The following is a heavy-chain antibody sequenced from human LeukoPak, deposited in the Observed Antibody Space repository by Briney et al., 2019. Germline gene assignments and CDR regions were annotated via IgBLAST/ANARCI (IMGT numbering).Heavy chain of an antibody. J-gene: IGHJ4*02. D-gene: IGHD3-16*02. CDR3: ARLLMSGITFGGVIAPEDY. CDR1: GGSFSGYY. Sequence: SETLSLTCAVYGGSFSGYYWSWIRQPPGKGLEWIGEINHSGNTNYNPSLKSRVTISVDTSKNQFSLKLSSVTAADTAVYYCARLLMSGITFGGVIAPEDYWGQGTLVTVSS. CDR2: INHSGNT. V-gene: IGHV4-34*01.